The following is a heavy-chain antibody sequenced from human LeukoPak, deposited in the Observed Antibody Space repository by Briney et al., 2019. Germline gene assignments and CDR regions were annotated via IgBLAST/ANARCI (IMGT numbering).Heavy chain of an antibody. CDR1: GYSFTSYW. Sequence: GESLKISCKGSGYSFTSYWIGWVRQMPGKGLEWMGIIYPGDSDTRYSPSFQGQVTISADKSISTAYLQWSSLKASDTAMYYCARFDYDILTGYYPFDYWGPGNPGHRLL. V-gene: IGHV5-51*01. CDR2: IYPGDSDT. D-gene: IGHD3-9*01. CDR3: ARFDYDILTGYYPFDY. J-gene: IGHJ4*02.